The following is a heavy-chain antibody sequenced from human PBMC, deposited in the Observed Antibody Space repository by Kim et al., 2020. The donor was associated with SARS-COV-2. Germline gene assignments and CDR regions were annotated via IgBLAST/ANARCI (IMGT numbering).Heavy chain of an antibody. CDR1: GGSISSGDYY. J-gene: IGHJ6*02. D-gene: IGHD3-3*01. CDR3: ARDCFRVTIFGVVSRHGMYV. V-gene: IGHV4-30-4*01. Sequence: SETLSLTCTVSGGSISSGDYYWSWIRQPPGKGLEWIGYIYYSGSTYYNPSLKSRVTISVDTSKNQFSLKLSSVTAAATAVYYCARDCFRVTIFGVVSRHGMYVWGQGTTVTVSS. CDR2: IYYSGST.